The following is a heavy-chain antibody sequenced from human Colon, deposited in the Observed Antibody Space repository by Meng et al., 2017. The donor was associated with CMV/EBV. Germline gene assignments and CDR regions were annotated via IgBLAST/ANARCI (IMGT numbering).Heavy chain of an antibody. D-gene: IGHD3-10*01. CDR1: GFTFSDYD. CDR2: INRGGTTI. V-gene: IGHV3-48*03. CDR3: ARGGSRSYFFDN. J-gene: IGHJ4*02. Sequence: GESLKISCAASGFTFSDYDMNWVRQVPGKGLEWVSHINRGGTTIYYADSVKGRFTISRDNAKNSSSLHMNSLRAEDTAIYYCARGGSRSYFFDNWGQGTLVTVSS.